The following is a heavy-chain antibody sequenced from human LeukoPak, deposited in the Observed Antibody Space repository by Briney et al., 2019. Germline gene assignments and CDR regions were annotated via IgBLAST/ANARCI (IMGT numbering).Heavy chain of an antibody. CDR2: INPNSGGT. Sequence: ASVKVSCKASGYTFTGYYMHWVRQAPGQGLEWMGWINPNSGGTNYAQKFQGRVTMTRDTPISTAYMELSRLRSDDTAVYYCARSSSGELPLDYWGQGTLVTASS. V-gene: IGHV1-2*02. D-gene: IGHD1-26*01. CDR3: ARSSSGELPLDY. CDR1: GYTFTGYY. J-gene: IGHJ4*02.